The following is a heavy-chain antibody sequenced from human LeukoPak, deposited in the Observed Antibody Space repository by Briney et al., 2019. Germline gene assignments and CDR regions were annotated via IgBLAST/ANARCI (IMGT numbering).Heavy chain of an antibody. CDR2: IRYDGSNK. CDR3: AKNLDLLWFGTY. Sequence: PGGSLRLSCAASGFTFSSYGMHWVRQAPGKGREWVAFIRYDGSNKYSADSVKGRFTISRDNSKNTLYLQMNSLRAEDTAVYYCAKNLDLLWFGTYWGQGTLVTVSS. V-gene: IGHV3-30*02. CDR1: GFTFSSYG. D-gene: IGHD3-10*01. J-gene: IGHJ4*02.